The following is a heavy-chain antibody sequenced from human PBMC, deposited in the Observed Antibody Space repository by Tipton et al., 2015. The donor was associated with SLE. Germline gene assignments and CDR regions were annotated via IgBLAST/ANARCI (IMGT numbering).Heavy chain of an antibody. Sequence: SLRLSCAASGFTFSSYSMNWVRQAPGKGLELVSSISSSSSYIYYADSGKGRFTISRDNAKNSLYLQMNSLRAEDTALYYCAKGVWQQLVRGAFDIWGQGTMVTVSS. D-gene: IGHD6-13*01. CDR3: AKGVWQQLVRGAFDI. V-gene: IGHV3-21*04. CDR2: ISSSSSYI. J-gene: IGHJ3*02. CDR1: GFTFSSYS.